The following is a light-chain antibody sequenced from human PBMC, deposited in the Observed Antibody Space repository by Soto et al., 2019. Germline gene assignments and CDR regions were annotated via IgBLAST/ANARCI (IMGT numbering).Light chain of an antibody. CDR2: NAS. V-gene: IGKV3-11*01. Sequence: SLFTHPPFTLTFSPWERATLSCRAGHSVSSNLAFYQQQPGQAPRILIYNASNRAAGVTARFSGSGSATDFTPPISSLEPADFAVYYCQQRSNWTPLTFGGGTKVDIK. CDR3: QQRSNWTPLT. CDR1: HSVSSN. J-gene: IGKJ4*01.